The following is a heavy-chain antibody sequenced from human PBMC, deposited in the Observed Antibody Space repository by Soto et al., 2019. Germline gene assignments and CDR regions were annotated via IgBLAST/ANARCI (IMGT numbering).Heavy chain of an antibody. CDR2: INPNSGGT. J-gene: IGHJ6*02. Sequence: ASVKVSCKASGYTFTGYYMHWVRQAPGQGLEWMGWINPNSGGTNYAQKFQGWVTMTRGTSISTAYMELSRLRSDDTAVYYCARLSGGIAAAPGYYYGMDVWGQGTTVTVSS. V-gene: IGHV1-2*04. CDR1: GYTFTGYY. D-gene: IGHD6-13*01. CDR3: ARLSGGIAAAPGYYYGMDV.